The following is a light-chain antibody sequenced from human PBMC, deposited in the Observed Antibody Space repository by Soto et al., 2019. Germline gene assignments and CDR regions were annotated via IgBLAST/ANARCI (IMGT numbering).Light chain of an antibody. Sequence: EIVLTQSPGTLSLSPGERATLSCRASQSVSTSYLAWYQQKPGQAPRVLIYAASSRATGIPDRFSGSGSGTDFTLTISRLEPEDFAVYYCQQYDSSPFTFGPGTKVDIK. J-gene: IGKJ3*01. CDR3: QQYDSSPFT. V-gene: IGKV3-20*01. CDR2: AAS. CDR1: QSVSTSY.